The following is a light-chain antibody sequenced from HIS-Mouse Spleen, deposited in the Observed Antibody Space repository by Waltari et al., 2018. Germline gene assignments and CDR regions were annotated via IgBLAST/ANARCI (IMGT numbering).Light chain of an antibody. CDR2: EGS. J-gene: IGLJ3*02. V-gene: IGLV2-23*03. CDR1: SSDGGSYNL. CDR3: CSYAGSSTFEV. Sequence: QSALTQPASVSGSPGQSITIYFTGTSSDGGSYNLLSWYQQHPGKAPKLMIYEGSKRPSGVSNRFSGSKSGNTASLTISGLQAEDEADYYCCSYAGSSTFEVFGGGTKLTVL.